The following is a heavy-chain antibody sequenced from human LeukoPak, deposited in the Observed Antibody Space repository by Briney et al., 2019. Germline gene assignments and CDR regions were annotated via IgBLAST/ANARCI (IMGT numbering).Heavy chain of an antibody. CDR1: GFTFSSYS. CDR2: ISSSGSTI. Sequence: GGSLRLSCAASGFTFSSYSMNWVRQAPGKGLEWVSYISSSGSTIYYADSVKGRFTISRDNAKNSLYLQMNSLRAEDTAVYYCARDRLPDDSSARSYYYGMDVWGQGTTVTVSS. CDR3: ARDRLPDDSSARSYYYGMDV. J-gene: IGHJ6*02. V-gene: IGHV3-48*04. D-gene: IGHD3-22*01.